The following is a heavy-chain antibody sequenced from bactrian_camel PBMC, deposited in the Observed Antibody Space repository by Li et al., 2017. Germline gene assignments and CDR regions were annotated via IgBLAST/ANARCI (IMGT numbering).Heavy chain of an antibody. CDR2: INGDGYA. Sequence: AGGSLKLSCAVSGYTSSTFCRGWFRQAPGKEREGVATINGDGYARYTDSVEGRFTVSKDKNTLYLQMDSLKPEDTAMYYCAARWSRCSSDWRDWDIWGQGTQVTVS. J-gene: IGHJ4*01. V-gene: IGHV3S57*01. CDR1: GYTSSTFC. D-gene: IGHD6*01. CDR3: AARWSRCSSDWRDWDI.